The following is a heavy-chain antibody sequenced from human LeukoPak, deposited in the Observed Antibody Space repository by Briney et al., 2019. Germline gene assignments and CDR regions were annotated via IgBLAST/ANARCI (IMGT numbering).Heavy chain of an antibody. Sequence: QPGGSLRLSCAASGFTFSSYGMHRVRQAPGKGLEWVAVISYDGSNKYYADSVKGRFTISRDNSKNTLYLQMNSLRAEDTAVYYCAKAELGVDTFFDYWGQGTLVTVSS. J-gene: IGHJ4*02. CDR2: ISYDGSNK. CDR1: GFTFSSYG. D-gene: IGHD3-3*01. V-gene: IGHV3-30*18. CDR3: AKAELGVDTFFDY.